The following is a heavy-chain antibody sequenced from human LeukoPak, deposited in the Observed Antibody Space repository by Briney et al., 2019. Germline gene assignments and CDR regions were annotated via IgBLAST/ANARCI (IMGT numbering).Heavy chain of an antibody. CDR3: AVYYYGSGSQNDY. D-gene: IGHD3-10*01. CDR1: GYTLTELS. J-gene: IGHJ4*02. CDR2: INPSGGST. V-gene: IGHV1-46*01. Sequence: ASVKVSCKVSGYTLTELSMHWVRQAPGQGLEWMGIINPSGGSTSYAQKFQGRVTMTRDTSTSTVYMELSSLRSEDTAVYYCAVYYYGSGSQNDYWGQGTLVTVSS.